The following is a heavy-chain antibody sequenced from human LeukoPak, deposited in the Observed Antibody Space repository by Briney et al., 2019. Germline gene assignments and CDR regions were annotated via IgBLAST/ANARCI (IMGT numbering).Heavy chain of an antibody. Sequence: GGSLRLSCAASGXTFDDYGVSWVRQAPGKGLEWVSGINWNGGSTGYADSVKGRFTISRDSAKNSLYLQMNSLRAEDTALYYCARNYGGYDGTDYWGQGTLVTVSS. CDR1: GXTFDDYG. J-gene: IGHJ4*02. CDR3: ARNYGGYDGTDY. V-gene: IGHV3-20*04. D-gene: IGHD5-12*01. CDR2: INWNGGST.